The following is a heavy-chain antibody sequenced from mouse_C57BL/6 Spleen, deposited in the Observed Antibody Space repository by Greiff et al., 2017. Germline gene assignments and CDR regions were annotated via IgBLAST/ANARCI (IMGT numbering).Heavy chain of an antibody. CDR1: GYTFTSYW. J-gene: IGHJ3*01. D-gene: IGHD1-1*01. CDR3: ARNHGSRSFAY. CDR2: IHPNSGST. Sequence: VQLQQPGAELVKPGASVKLSCKASGYTFTSYWMHWVKQRPGQGLEWIGMIHPNSGSTNYNEKFKSKATLTVDKSSSTAYMQLSSLTSEDSAVYYCARNHGSRSFAYWGQGTLVTVSA. V-gene: IGHV1-64*01.